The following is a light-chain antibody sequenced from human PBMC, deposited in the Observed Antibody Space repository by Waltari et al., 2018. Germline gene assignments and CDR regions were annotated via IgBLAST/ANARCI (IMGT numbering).Light chain of an antibody. CDR3: QQYYVFPRT. CDR1: QNVLYNSNNKNY. CDR2: WAS. V-gene: IGKV4-1*01. Sequence: DIVMTQSPDSLAVSLGERATINCKSSQNVLYNSNNKNYLAWYQQKPGQPPKLFIYWASTRESGVPDRFSGSGVLTEFTLTITNLQPEDVAVYYCQQYYVFPRTFGPGTKVTIK. J-gene: IGKJ1*01.